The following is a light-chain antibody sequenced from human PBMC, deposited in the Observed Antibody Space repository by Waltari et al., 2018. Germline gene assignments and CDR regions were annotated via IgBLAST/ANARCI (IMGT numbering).Light chain of an antibody. V-gene: IGLV2-14*01. J-gene: IGLJ3*02. CDR1: SSDVGGYNY. Sequence: QSALTQPASVSGSPGQSITISCTGTSSDVGGYNYVSWYQQHPGKAPKLIIYDVSKRPSGVSNRFSGSKSGSTASLTISGLQAEDEADYYCSSYTSSSTWVFGGGTKLTVL. CDR2: DVS. CDR3: SSYTSSSTWV.